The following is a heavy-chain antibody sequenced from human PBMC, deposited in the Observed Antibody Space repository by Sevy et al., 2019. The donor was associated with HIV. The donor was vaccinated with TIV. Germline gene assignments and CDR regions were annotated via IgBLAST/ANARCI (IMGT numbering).Heavy chain of an antibody. CDR3: TADAELFGSGNFLTHY. CDR2: VRTKTYRATT. V-gene: IGHV3-49*03. Sequence: GGSLRLSCTTSAFIFGDYAMSWIRQAPGKGLEWLGFVRTKTYRATTEYAASVKGRFTISRDESKSIAYLQMNSLKTEDTAVYYCTADAELFGSGNFLTHYWGQGTLVTVSS. D-gene: IGHD3-10*01. CDR1: AFIFGDYA. J-gene: IGHJ4*02.